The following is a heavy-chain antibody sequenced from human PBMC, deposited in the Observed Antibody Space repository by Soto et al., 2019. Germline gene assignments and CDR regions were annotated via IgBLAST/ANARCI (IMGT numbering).Heavy chain of an antibody. CDR2: INHSGST. D-gene: IGHD6-19*01. J-gene: IGHJ4*02. V-gene: IGHV4-34*01. CDR1: GGSFSGYY. Sequence: QVQLQQWGAGLLKPSETLSLTCAVYGGSFSGYYWSWIRQPPGKGLGWIGEINHSGSTNYNPSLKSRVTISVDTSKNQFSLKLSSVTAADTAVYYCARGGWTRPFDYWGQGTLVTVSS. CDR3: ARGGWTRPFDY.